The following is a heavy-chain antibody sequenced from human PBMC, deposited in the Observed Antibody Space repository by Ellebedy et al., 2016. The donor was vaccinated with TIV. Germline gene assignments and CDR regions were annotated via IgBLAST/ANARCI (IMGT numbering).Heavy chain of an antibody. Sequence: GGSLRLSCEVSGFTVSSTYMSWVRQAPGKGLEWVALTTQSGGTYHADSVKGQFTITRDNFKNTLYLQLNRLRSEDTAVYYCAKGSSSGYNYDRVGFDDWGQGTLVTVSS. D-gene: IGHD5-24*01. CDR2: TTQSGGT. CDR1: GFTVSSTY. J-gene: IGHJ4*02. CDR3: AKGSSSGYNYDRVGFDD. V-gene: IGHV3-53*01.